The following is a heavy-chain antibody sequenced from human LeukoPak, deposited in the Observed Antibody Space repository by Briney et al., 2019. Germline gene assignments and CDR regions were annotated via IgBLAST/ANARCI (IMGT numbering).Heavy chain of an antibody. D-gene: IGHD3-16*02. V-gene: IGHV4-34*01. J-gene: IGHJ4*02. CDR1: GGSFSGYY. CDR3: ARGLSAVVY. Sequence: SETLSLTCAVYGGSFSGYYWSWIRQPPGKGLEWIGEINHSGSTNYNPSLKSRVTISVDTSKKQFSLKLSSVTAADTAVYYCARGLSAVVYGGQGTLVTVSS. CDR2: INHSGST.